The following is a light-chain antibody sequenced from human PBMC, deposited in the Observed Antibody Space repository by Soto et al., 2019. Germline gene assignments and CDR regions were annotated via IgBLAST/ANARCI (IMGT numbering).Light chain of an antibody. J-gene: IGLJ2*01. Sequence: QSVLTQPPSVSAAPRQQVTISCSGSSSNIENNYVSWYQQLPGTAPKLLIYDNDKRPSEIPDRFSGSKSGTSATLGITGLQTGDEADYYCGTWDSSLAAVVFGGGTKLTVL. CDR1: SSNIENNY. CDR3: GTWDSSLAAVV. V-gene: IGLV1-51*01. CDR2: DND.